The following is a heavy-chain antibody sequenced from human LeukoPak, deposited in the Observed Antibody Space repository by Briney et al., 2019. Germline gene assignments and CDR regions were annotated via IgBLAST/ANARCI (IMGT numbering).Heavy chain of an antibody. Sequence: LPGRSLRLSCAASGFTFSSYGMHWVRQAPGKGLEWVAVISYDGSNKYYADSVKGRFTISRDNSKNTLYLQMNSLRAEDTAVYYCAKDGKQWLGVDAFDIWGQGAMVTVSS. V-gene: IGHV3-30*18. CDR3: AKDGKQWLGVDAFDI. CDR1: GFTFSSYG. D-gene: IGHD6-19*01. CDR2: ISYDGSNK. J-gene: IGHJ3*02.